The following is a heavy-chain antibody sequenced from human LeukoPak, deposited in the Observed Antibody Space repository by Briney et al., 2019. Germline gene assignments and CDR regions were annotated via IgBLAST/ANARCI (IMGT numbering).Heavy chain of an antibody. CDR3: ARIYSYVVFYCMDV. CDR2: INHSGST. D-gene: IGHD5-18*01. V-gene: IGHV4-34*01. J-gene: IGHJ6*03. CDR1: GGSFSGYY. Sequence: SKTLSLTCAVYGGSFSGYYWSWIRQPPGKGLEWIGEINHSGSTNYNPSLKSRVTISVDTSKNQFSLKLSPVTAEDTAVYYCARIYSYVVFYCMDVWGKGTTVTVSS.